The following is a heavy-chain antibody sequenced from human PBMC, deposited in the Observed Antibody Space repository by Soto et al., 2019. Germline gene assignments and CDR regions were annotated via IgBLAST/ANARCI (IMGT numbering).Heavy chain of an antibody. CDR1: GFTFSSYG. Sequence: PGGSLRLSCAASGFTFSSYGMHWVRQAPGKGLEWVAVVWYDGSNKYYADSVKGRFTISRDNSKNTLYLQMNSLRAEDTAVYYCARDLNYFGARENYYYGMDVWGQGTTVTVS. D-gene: IGHD3-9*01. J-gene: IGHJ6*02. CDR2: VWYDGSNK. V-gene: IGHV3-33*01. CDR3: ARDLNYFGARENYYYGMDV.